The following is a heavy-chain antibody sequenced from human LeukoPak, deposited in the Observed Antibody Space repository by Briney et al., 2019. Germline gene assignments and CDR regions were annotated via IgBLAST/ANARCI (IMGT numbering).Heavy chain of an antibody. V-gene: IGHV4-30-2*01. Sequence: PSETLSLTCAVSGGSISSGGYYWSWIRQPPGKGLEWIGYIYHSGSTYYNPSLKSRVTISVDRSKNQFSLKLSSVTAADTAVYYCARGPEFDPWGQGTLVTVSS. CDR1: GGSISSGGYY. J-gene: IGHJ5*02. CDR2: IYHSGST. D-gene: IGHD1-14*01. CDR3: ARGPEFDP.